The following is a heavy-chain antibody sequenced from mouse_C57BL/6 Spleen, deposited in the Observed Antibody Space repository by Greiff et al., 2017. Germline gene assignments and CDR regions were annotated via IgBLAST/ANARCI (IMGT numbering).Heavy chain of an antibody. CDR1: GYSITSGYY. CDR3: ARDMITTVVAHFDY. V-gene: IGHV3-6*01. D-gene: IGHD1-1*01. J-gene: IGHJ2*01. Sequence: DVKLQESGPGLVKPSQSLSLTCSVTGYSITSGYYWYWIRQFPGNKLEWMGYISYDGSNNYNPSLKNRISITRDTSKNQFFLKLNSVTTEDTATYYCARDMITTVVAHFDYWGQGTTLTVSS. CDR2: ISYDGSN.